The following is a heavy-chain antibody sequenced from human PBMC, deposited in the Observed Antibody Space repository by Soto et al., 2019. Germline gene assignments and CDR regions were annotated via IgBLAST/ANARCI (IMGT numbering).Heavy chain of an antibody. CDR1: GFNFRNYW. J-gene: IGHJ4*02. V-gene: IGHV3-7*01. Sequence: EVQLVESGGDLVQSGGSLRLSCAASGFNFRNYWMTWVRQAPGKGLEWVANIKQEGTVKYYVDSVKGRVTISRDNAKNAVYLQMNSLRVEDTAVYYCARIGYSSSSNDYWGQGTLVTVSS. CDR2: IKQEGTVK. D-gene: IGHD2-2*03. CDR3: ARIGYSSSSNDY.